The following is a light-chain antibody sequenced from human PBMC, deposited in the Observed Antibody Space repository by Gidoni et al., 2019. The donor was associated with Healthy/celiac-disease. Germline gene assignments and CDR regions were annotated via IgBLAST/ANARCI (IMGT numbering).Light chain of an antibody. Sequence: EIALTQSPGTLSLSPGERATLSCRASQSVSSCYVAWYQQKPGQGPRRLIYGASSRATGIPDRFSGSGSGTDFTLTISRLEPEDFAVYYCQQYGSSPPLTFGGXTKVEIK. V-gene: IGKV3-20*01. CDR2: GAS. J-gene: IGKJ4*01. CDR1: QSVSSCY. CDR3: QQYGSSPPLT.